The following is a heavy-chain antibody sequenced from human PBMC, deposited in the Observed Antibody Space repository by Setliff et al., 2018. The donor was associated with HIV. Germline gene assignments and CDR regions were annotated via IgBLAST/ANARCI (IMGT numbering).Heavy chain of an antibody. Sequence: PSETLSLTCTVSGGSISSHYWSWIRQPPGKGLEWIGYIYYSGSTNYNPSLKSRVTISVDTSKNQFSLKLSSVTAADTAVYYCARDLVAAFDIWGQGTMVTVSS. CDR2: IYYSGST. J-gene: IGHJ3*02. CDR1: GGSISSHY. CDR3: ARDLVAAFDI. D-gene: IGHD2-8*02. V-gene: IGHV4-59*11.